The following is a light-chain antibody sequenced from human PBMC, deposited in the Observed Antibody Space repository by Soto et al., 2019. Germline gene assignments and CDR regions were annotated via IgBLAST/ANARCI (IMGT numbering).Light chain of an antibody. CDR3: RSYRTTTNSVV. CDR1: SGDVGSYNY. CDR2: EVT. Sequence: QSVLTQPASVSGSPGQSVTISCTGTSGDVGSYNYVSWYQQRPGKAPQLLIYEVTNRPSGISSRFSGSRSGNTASLIISGLQVEDEADYYCRSYRTTTNSVVFGGGTKVTVL. J-gene: IGLJ3*02. V-gene: IGLV2-14*01.